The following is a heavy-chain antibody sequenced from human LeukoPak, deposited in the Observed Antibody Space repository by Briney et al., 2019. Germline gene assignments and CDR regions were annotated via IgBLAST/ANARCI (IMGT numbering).Heavy chain of an antibody. CDR3: ARVHGSGSYFDY. J-gene: IGHJ4*02. CDR1: GYTFTGYY. D-gene: IGHD3-10*01. Sequence: ASVKVSCKASGYTFTGYYMHWERQAPGQGLEWMGWINPNSGGTDYAQKFQGRVTMTRDTSISTAYMELSRLRSDDTAVYYCARVHGSGSYFDYWGQGTLVTVSS. V-gene: IGHV1-2*02. CDR2: INPNSGGT.